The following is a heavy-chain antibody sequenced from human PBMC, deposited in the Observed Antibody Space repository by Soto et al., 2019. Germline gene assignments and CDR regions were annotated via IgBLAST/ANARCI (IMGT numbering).Heavy chain of an antibody. V-gene: IGHV1-8*01. CDR3: ARGLADSNYDWFDP. Sequence: GASVKVSCKASGYTFTSYDINWVRQATGQGLEWMGWMNPNSGNTGYAQKFQGRVTMTRNTSISTAYMELSSLRSEDTAVYYCARGLADSNYDWFDPWGQGTLVTVSS. CDR1: GYTFTSYD. J-gene: IGHJ5*02. CDR2: MNPNSGNT. D-gene: IGHD4-4*01.